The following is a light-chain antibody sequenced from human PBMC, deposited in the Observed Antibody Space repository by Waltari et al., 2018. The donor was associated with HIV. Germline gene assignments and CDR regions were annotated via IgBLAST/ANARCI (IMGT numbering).Light chain of an antibody. J-gene: IGLJ2*01. CDR1: SSDVGNSNI. CDR2: EVT. CDR3: CSYADSATFVL. Sequence: QSALTQPASVSGSPGQSITISCTETSSDVGNSNIVSWYQQFTGKAPKLLIYEVTKRPSGVSSRFSGSKAGNTASLTSSDLQPDDEAKYYCCSYADSATFVLFGGGTRVTV. V-gene: IGLV2-23*02.